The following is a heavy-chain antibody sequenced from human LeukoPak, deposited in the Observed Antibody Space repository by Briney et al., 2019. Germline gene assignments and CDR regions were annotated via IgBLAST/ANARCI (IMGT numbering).Heavy chain of an antibody. CDR3: ARTDSYGYHFDY. D-gene: IGHD2-21*02. CDR1: RYSIASSNW. V-gene: IGHV4-28*05. CDR2: IYYTGSI. Sequence: SSETLSLTCAVSRYSIASSNWWGWIRPPPGKGLEYIGYIYYTGSIYYSPSLQSRVTMSADTSKNQFYLKLSSVTAVDTAVYYCARTDSYGYHFDYWGQGTLVTVSS. J-gene: IGHJ4*02.